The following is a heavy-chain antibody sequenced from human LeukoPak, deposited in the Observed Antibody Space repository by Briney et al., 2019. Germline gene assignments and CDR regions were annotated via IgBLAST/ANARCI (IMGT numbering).Heavy chain of an antibody. CDR2: INPNSGGT. CDR3: ARDRVVPAATLDAFDI. Sequence: ASVKVSCKASGYTFTGYYMHWVRQAPGQGLEWMGWINPNSGGTNYAQKFQGRVTMTRDTSISTAYMELSRLRSDDTAVYYCARDRVVPAATLDAFDIWGQGTMVTVSS. D-gene: IGHD2-2*01. CDR1: GYTFTGYY. J-gene: IGHJ3*02. V-gene: IGHV1-2*02.